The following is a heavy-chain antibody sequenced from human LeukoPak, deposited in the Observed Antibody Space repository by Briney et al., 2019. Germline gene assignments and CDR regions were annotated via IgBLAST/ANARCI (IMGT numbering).Heavy chain of an antibody. CDR1: GYTFTSYG. Sequence: ASVKVSCKASGYTFTSYGISWVRQAPGQGLEWMGWISAYNGNTNYAQKLQGRVTMTTDTSTSTAYVELRSLRSDDTAVYYCARYKLATGYFDYWGQGTLVTVSS. V-gene: IGHV1-18*01. CDR2: ISAYNGNT. CDR3: ARYKLATGYFDY. D-gene: IGHD1-26*01. J-gene: IGHJ4*02.